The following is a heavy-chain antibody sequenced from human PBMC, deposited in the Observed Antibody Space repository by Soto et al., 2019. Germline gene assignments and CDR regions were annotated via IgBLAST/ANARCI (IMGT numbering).Heavy chain of an antibody. CDR2: IIPIFGTA. V-gene: IGHV1-69*13. CDR3: ARDPRGYSYGYNWFDP. J-gene: IGHJ5*02. Sequence: SVKVSCKASGGTFSSYAISWVRQAPGQGLEWMGGIIPIFGTANYAQKFQGRVTITADESTSTAYMELSSLRSEDTAVYYCARDPRGYSYGYNWFDPWRQGTLVTVSS. D-gene: IGHD5-18*01. CDR1: GGTFSSYA.